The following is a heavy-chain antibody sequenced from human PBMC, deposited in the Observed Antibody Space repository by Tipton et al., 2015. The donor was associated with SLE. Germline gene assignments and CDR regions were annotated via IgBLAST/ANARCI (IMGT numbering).Heavy chain of an antibody. D-gene: IGHD3-3*02. Sequence: TLSPTCIVSGDSISSSSYYWAWLRQPSGEGLEWIGYVYHGAFANYNPSLDSRVIISVDTSKNQFSLKLSSVTPEDTAVYYCARDISARFDYWGQGALVTVSS. CDR2: VYHGAFA. V-gene: IGHV4-61*05. CDR1: GDSISSSSYY. J-gene: IGHJ4*02. CDR3: ARDISARFDY.